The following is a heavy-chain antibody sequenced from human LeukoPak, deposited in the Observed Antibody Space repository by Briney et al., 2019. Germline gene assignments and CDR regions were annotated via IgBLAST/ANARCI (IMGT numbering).Heavy chain of an antibody. CDR3: ASLEYSGYTNAFET. V-gene: IGHV4-61*02. CDR1: GGSISSDYYY. D-gene: IGHD3-22*01. J-gene: IGHJ3*02. Sequence: SETLSLTCNVSGGSISSDYYYWNWIRQPAGKGLEWIGRSYSSGTTNYNPSLRSRVTVSVDTSQNQFSLKLTSVTAADTAVYYCASLEYSGYTNAFETWGQGTPVVVSS. CDR2: SYSSGTT.